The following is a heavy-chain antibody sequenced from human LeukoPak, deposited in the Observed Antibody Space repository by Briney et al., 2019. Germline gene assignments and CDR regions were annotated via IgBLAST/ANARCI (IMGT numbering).Heavy chain of an antibody. J-gene: IGHJ4*02. V-gene: IGHV5-51*01. CDR3: ARHYRFSSTSCPYFDY. Sequence: GESLQISCKGSGCSFTSYWIGWVRQLPGKGLEWMGIIYPGDSDTRYSPSFQGQVTISADKSISTAYLQWSSLKASDTAMYYCARHYRFSSTSCPYFDYWGQGTLVTVSS. CDR1: GCSFTSYW. CDR2: IYPGDSDT. D-gene: IGHD2-2*01.